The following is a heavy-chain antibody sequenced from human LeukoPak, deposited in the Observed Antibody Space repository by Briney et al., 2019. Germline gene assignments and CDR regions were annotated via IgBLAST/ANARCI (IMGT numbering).Heavy chain of an antibody. J-gene: IGHJ4*02. CDR1: GGTFSSYA. CDR2: IIPIFGTA. Sequence: SVKVSCKASGGTFSSYAISWVRQAPGQGLEWMGGIIPIFGTANYAQKFQGRVTITADESTSTAYMELSSLRSEDTAVYYCARVAQHRYYYDTSAYRYYFDYWGQGTLVTVSS. D-gene: IGHD3-22*01. V-gene: IGHV1-69*13. CDR3: ARVAQHRYYYDTSAYRYYFDY.